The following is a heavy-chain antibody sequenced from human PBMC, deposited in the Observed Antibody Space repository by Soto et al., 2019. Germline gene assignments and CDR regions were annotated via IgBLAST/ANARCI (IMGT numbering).Heavy chain of an antibody. CDR2: IYYSGST. D-gene: IGHD2-8*01. Sequence: SETLSLTCTVSGGSISSSSYYWGWIRQPPGKGLEWIGSIYYSGSTYYNPSLESRVTISVDTSKNQFSLKLSSVTAADTAVYYCARRGYYAISAFDIWGQGTMVTVSS. J-gene: IGHJ3*02. CDR1: GGSISSSSYY. CDR3: ARRGYYAISAFDI. V-gene: IGHV4-39*01.